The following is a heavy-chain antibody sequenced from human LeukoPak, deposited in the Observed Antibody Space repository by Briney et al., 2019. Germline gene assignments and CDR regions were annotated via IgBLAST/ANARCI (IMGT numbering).Heavy chain of an antibody. D-gene: IGHD3-16*01. CDR1: GGSFSGYY. J-gene: IGHJ4*02. V-gene: IGHV4-34*01. CDR3: ARGPGEEGIGY. Sequence: SETLSLTCAVYGGSFSGYYWSWIRQPPGKGLEWIGEINHSGSTNYNPSLKSRVTISVDTSKNQFSLKLSSVTAADTAVYYCARGPGEEGIGYWGQGTLVTVSS. CDR2: INHSGST.